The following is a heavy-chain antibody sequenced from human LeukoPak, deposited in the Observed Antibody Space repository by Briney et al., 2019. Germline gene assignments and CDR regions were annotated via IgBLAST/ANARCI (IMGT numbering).Heavy chain of an antibody. J-gene: IGHJ3*02. CDR3: ARGGYYDILTGYYDVFDI. D-gene: IGHD3-9*01. Sequence: SETLSLTCTVSGGSISGYYWSWIRQPPGKGLEWIGEIKHTGSTNYNPSLKSRVTISVDTSKNQFSLKLSSVTSADTAVYYCARGGYYDILTGYYDVFDIWGQGTLVTVSS. CDR1: GGSISGYY. CDR2: IKHTGST. V-gene: IGHV4-34*01.